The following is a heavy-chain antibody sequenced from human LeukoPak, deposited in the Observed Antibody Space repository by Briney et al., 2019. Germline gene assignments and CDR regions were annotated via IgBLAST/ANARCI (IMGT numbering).Heavy chain of an antibody. V-gene: IGHV4-59*01. CDR2: IYYSGRT. CDR3: ARSDLYGDYPPGNY. J-gene: IGHJ4*02. D-gene: IGHD4-17*01. CDR1: GGSISSYY. Sequence: SETLCLTCTVSGGSISSYYWSWIRQPPGKGVGWVGYIYYSGRTNYNPSLKSRVSISIDTSKNQFSLKLSSVTAADTAFYYCARSDLYGDYPPGNYWGQGTLVAVSS.